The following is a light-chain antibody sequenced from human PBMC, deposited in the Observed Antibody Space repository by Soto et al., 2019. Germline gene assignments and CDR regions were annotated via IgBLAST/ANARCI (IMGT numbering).Light chain of an antibody. J-gene: IGLJ3*02. CDR2: DNN. CDR3: GTWDSSLSALV. V-gene: IGLV1-51*01. Sequence: QSVLTQPPSVSGAPGQTVTISCSGSSSNIGNNYVSWYQQLPGTAPTLLIYDNNNRPSGIPDRFSGSKSGTSATPGITGLQNGDEADYYCGTWDSSLSALVFGGGTKLTVL. CDR1: SSNIGNNY.